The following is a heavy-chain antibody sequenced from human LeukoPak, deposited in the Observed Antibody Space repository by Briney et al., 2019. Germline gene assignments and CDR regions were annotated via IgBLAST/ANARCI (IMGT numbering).Heavy chain of an antibody. CDR2: IYSGGST. Sequence: PGGSLRLSCAASGFTVSSNYMSWVRQAPGKGLEWVSIIYSGGSTDYADSVKGRLTISRDNSKNTLYLQMNSLRAEDTAVYYCARVAVADLYYFDFWGQGTLVTVSS. D-gene: IGHD6-19*01. V-gene: IGHV3-53*01. CDR1: GFTVSSNY. CDR3: ARVAVADLYYFDF. J-gene: IGHJ4*02.